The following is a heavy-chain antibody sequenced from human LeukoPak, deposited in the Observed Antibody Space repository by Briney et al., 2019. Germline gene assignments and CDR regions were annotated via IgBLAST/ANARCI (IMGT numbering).Heavy chain of an antibody. Sequence: GGSLSLSCAASGFTFSSYNMNWVRQAPGKGLEWVSSISSSGSYIYYADSVKGRFTISRDNAKDSLYLQMNSLGPEDTAVYYCARDPYSGNYGNYYYYYMDVWGKGTTVTISS. CDR3: ARDPYSGNYGNYYYYYMDV. D-gene: IGHD1-26*01. V-gene: IGHV3-21*01. CDR1: GFTFSSYN. CDR2: ISSSGSYI. J-gene: IGHJ6*03.